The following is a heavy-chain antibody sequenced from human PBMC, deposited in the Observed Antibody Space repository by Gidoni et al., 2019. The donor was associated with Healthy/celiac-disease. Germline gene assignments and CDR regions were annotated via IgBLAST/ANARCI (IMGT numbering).Heavy chain of an antibody. Sequence: QLQLQESGPGLVKPSETLSLTCTVSGGSISSSSYYWGWIRQPPGKGLEWIGSSYYSGSTYYNPSRKSRVTISVETSKNQFSLKLSSVTAADTAVYYCASLKPAATGIFDYWGQGTLVTVSS. J-gene: IGHJ4*02. D-gene: IGHD2-2*01. CDR2: SYYSGST. CDR3: ASLKPAATGIFDY. V-gene: IGHV4-39*01. CDR1: GGSISSSSYY.